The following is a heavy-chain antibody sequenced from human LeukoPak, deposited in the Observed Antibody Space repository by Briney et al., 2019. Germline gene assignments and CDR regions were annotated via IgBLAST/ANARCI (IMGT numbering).Heavy chain of an antibody. V-gene: IGHV3-30*03. D-gene: IGHD6-19*01. CDR3: ARDYTSLGGRAQWLVHVDY. CDR1: GFTFSSYG. CDR2: ISYDGSNK. J-gene: IGHJ4*02. Sequence: PGGSLRLSCAASGFTFSSYGMHWVRQAPGKGLEWVAVISYDGSNKYYADSVKGRFTISRDNSKNTLYLQMNSLRAEDTAVYYCARDYTSLGGRAQWLVHVDYWGQGTLVTVSS.